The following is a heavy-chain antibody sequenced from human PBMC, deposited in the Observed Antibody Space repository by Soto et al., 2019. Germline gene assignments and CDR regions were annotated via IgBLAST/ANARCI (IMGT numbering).Heavy chain of an antibody. V-gene: IGHV4-39*01. D-gene: IGHD6-19*01. CDR1: GACMSSPSDD. J-gene: IGHJ4*02. CDR3: VRQPNRPMAGDD. CDR2: IYYSGTT. Sequence: SECMDIASTVCGACMSSPSDDGGWVRLSPGKGLEWLGGIYYSGTTHYNPSLKSRVSLSVDTSNMQFSLNLASVTAADTAVYYCVRQPNRPMAGDDWGQGALVTVSS.